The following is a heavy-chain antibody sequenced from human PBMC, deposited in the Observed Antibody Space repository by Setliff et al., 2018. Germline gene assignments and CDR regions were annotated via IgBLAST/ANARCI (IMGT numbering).Heavy chain of an antibody. CDR2: INHNGGT. CDR1: GGSFSGYY. J-gene: IGHJ4*02. V-gene: IGHV4-34*01. CDR3: ARRSSFWSGYFDY. D-gene: IGHD3-3*01. Sequence: PSETLSLTCAVYGGSFSGYYWSWIRQPPGRGLEWIGEINHNGGTNYNPSLKSRVTISIHTSKNQFSLSLSSVTAADTAVYYCARRSSFWSGYFDYWGQGTLVTVSS.